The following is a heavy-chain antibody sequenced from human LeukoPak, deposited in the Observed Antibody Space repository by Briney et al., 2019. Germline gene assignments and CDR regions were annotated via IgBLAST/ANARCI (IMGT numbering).Heavy chain of an antibody. Sequence: ASVKVSCTASGYSFSGYSVHWVRQAPGQGLEWMGRITPNSGGTNYAQKFQGRVTMTRDTSISTVYMELSRLRSDDTAVYYCARLDSNYYDSADAYYYYGMGVWGQGTTVTVSS. V-gene: IGHV1-2*06. J-gene: IGHJ6*02. CDR2: ITPNSGGT. CDR1: GYSFSGYS. D-gene: IGHD3-22*01. CDR3: ARLDSNYYDSADAYYYYGMGV.